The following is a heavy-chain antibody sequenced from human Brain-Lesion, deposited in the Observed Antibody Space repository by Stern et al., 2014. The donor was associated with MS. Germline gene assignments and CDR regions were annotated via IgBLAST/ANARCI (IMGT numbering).Heavy chain of an antibody. D-gene: IGHD2-15*01. J-gene: IGHJ5*02. Sequence: QVQLQESGPGLVKPSETLSLTCTVAGGSVSSTSYAWAWIRQPPGKGLEWIGTIYYSGDTYYSPSLKSRLTISLDTSKDQFSLQLRPGTAADTAVYYCAGEEDIRYCSGGSCTGNWFDPWGQGTLVTVSS. CDR2: IYYSGDT. V-gene: IGHV4-39*01. CDR1: GGSVSSTSYA. CDR3: AGEEDIRYCSGGSCTGNWFDP.